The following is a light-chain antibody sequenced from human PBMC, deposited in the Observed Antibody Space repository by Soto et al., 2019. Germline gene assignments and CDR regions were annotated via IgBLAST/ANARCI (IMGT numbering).Light chain of an antibody. CDR1: SSDVGGSNY. CDR3: SSYTSSNTLEV. Sequence: QSVLIQPASVSGSPGQSITISCTGTSSDVGGSNYVSWYQHHPHRAPKLLIYEVDYRPSGVSNRFSGSKSGNTASLTISGLHAEDEADYYCSSYTSSNTLEVFGFGTKLTVL. V-gene: IGLV2-14*01. J-gene: IGLJ1*01. CDR2: EVD.